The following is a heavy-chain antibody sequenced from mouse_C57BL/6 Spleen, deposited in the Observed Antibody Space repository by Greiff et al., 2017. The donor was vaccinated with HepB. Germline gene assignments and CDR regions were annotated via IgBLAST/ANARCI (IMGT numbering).Heavy chain of an antibody. V-gene: IGHV5-17*01. CDR1: GFTFSDYG. CDR3: ARDGTIAYFDY. CDR2: ISSGSSTI. D-gene: IGHD2-12*01. Sequence: EVKLVESGGGLVKPGGSLKLSCAASGFTFSDYGMHWVRQAPEKGLEWVAYISSGSSTIYYADTVTGRFTISRDNAKNTLFLQMTSLRSEDTAMYYCARDGTIAYFDYWGQGTTLTVSS. J-gene: IGHJ2*01.